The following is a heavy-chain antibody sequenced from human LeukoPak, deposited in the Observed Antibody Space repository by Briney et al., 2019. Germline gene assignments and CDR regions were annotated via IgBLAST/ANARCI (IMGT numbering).Heavy chain of an antibody. CDR3: AREEQGYCSSTSCYEGVR. D-gene: IGHD2-2*01. V-gene: IGHV4-39*07. CDR2: IYYSGST. Sequence: SETLSLTCTVSGGSISSSSYYWGWIRQPPGKGLEWIGSIYYSGSTYYNPSLKSRVTISVDTSKNQFSLKLSSVTAGDTAVYYCAREEQGYCSSTSCYEGVRWGQGTLVTVSS. CDR1: GGSISSSSYY. J-gene: IGHJ4*02.